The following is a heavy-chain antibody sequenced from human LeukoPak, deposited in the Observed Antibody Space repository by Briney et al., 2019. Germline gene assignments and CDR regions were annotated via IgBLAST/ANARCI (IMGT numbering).Heavy chain of an antibody. CDR2: IYHSGST. J-gene: IGHJ3*02. D-gene: IGHD3-16*01. Sequence: PSQTLSLTCAVSGGSISSGDYSWSWIRQPPGKGLEWIGYIYHSGSTYYNPSLKSRVTISVDRSKNQSSLKLSSVTAADTAVYYCASLDDSTLSGAFDIWGQGTMVTVSS. V-gene: IGHV4-30-2*01. CDR3: ASLDDSTLSGAFDI. CDR1: GGSISSGDYS.